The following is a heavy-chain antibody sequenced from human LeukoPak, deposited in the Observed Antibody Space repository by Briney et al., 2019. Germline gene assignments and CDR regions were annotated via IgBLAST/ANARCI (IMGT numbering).Heavy chain of an antibody. D-gene: IGHD3-9*01. V-gene: IGHV4-59*01. CDR1: GGSISSYY. J-gene: IGHJ6*02. CDR2: IYYSGST. Sequence: SETLSLTCTVSGGSISSYYWSWIRQPPGKGLEWIGYIYYSGSTNYNPSLKSRVTISVDTSKNQFSLKLSSVTAADTAVYYCARVRYYDILTGSVYYYYYGMDVWGQGTTVTVSS. CDR3: ARVRYYDILTGSVYYYYYGMDV.